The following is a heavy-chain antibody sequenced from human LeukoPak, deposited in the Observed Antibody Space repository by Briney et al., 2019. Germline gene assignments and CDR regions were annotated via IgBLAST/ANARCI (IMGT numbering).Heavy chain of an antibody. V-gene: IGHV1-69*05. CDR3: ARTTVPAARYYYYYYYMDV. Sequence: GASVKVSCKASGGTFSSYAISWVRQSPGQGLEWMGGIIPIFGTANYAQKFQARVTITTDESTSTAYMELSSLRSEDTAVYYCARTTVPAARYYYYYYYMDVWGKGTTVTVSS. CDR2: IIPIFGTA. J-gene: IGHJ6*03. D-gene: IGHD2-2*01. CDR1: GGTFSSYA.